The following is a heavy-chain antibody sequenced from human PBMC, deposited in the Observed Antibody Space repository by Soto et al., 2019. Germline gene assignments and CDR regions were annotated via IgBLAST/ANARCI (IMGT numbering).Heavy chain of an antibody. V-gene: IGHV1-18*01. J-gene: IGHJ6*02. CDR2: ISAYDGYT. CDR1: GFTFTSYG. Sequence: QVQLVQSGAEVKKPGASVKVSCKASGFTFTSYGINWVRQAPGQGLEWLGWISAYDGYTNYAQILQGRVSMTTDTSTKTSYMELRSLRPDDTAMYYCARGGFYDSSGARNYYYYGMNVWGRGTTVTVSS. CDR3: ARGGFYDSSGARNYYYYGMNV. D-gene: IGHD3-22*01.